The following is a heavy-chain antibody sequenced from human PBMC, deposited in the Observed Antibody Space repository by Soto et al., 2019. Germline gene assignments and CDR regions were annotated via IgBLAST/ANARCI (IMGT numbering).Heavy chain of an antibody. CDR2: FIPVYRTL. D-gene: IGHD3-3*01. V-gene: IGHV1-69*13. J-gene: IGHJ4*02. Sequence: ASVKVSCKASGGSFGNSAINWVRQTPGQGLEWLGGFIPVYRTLNYAQKFQGRVTITADESTGTAYMTLSSLASNDTAVYYCATGVIWIGYFTVDSWGQGTRVTVLL. CDR1: GGSFGNSA. CDR3: ATGVIWIGYFTVDS.